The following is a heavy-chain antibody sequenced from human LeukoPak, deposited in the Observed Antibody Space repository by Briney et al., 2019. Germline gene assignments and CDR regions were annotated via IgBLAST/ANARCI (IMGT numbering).Heavy chain of an antibody. D-gene: IGHD3-22*01. V-gene: IGHV4-39*01. J-gene: IGHJ4*02. CDR3: ARHQYYYDSSGYYYDPDY. CDR1: GGSISSSSYY. Sequence: SETLSLTCTVSGGSISSSSYYWGWIRQPPGKGLEWIGSIYYSGSTYYNPSLKSRVTISVDTSTTQFSLKLSSVTAADTAVYYCARHQYYYDSSGYYYDPDYWGQGTLVTVSS. CDR2: IYYSGST.